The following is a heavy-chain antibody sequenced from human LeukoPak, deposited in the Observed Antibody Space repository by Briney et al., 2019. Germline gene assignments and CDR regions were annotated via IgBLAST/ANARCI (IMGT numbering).Heavy chain of an antibody. J-gene: IGHJ6*02. V-gene: IGHV1-69*04. CDR1: GGTFSSYA. D-gene: IGHD5-12*01. Sequence: SVKVSCKASGGTFSSYAISWVRQAPGQGLEWMGRIIPILGIADYAQKFQGRVTITADKSTSTAYMELSSLRSEDTAVYYCARDKDIVATIHPLYYYYYGMDVWGQGITVTVSS. CDR2: IIPILGIA. CDR3: ARDKDIVATIHPLYYYYYGMDV.